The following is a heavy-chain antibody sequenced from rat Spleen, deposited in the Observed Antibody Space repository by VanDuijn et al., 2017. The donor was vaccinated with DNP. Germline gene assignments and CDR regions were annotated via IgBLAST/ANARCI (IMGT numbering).Heavy chain of an antibody. CDR3: ARSRYNSDHYFDY. Sequence: EVQLQESGPGLVKPSQSLSLTCSVTGYSITSSYRWNWIRLFPGNKLEWMGYINSAGSTDNNPSLKSRISITRDTSKNHFFLRMNSVTTEDTATYYCARSRYNSDHYFDYWGQGVMVTVSS. D-gene: IGHD4-3*01. CDR1: GYSITSSYR. J-gene: IGHJ2*01. V-gene: IGHV3-3*01. CDR2: INSAGST.